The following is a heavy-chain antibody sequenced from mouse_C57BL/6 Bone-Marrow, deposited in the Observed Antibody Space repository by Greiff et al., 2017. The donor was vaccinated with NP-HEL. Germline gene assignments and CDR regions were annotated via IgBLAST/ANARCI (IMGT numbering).Heavy chain of an antibody. J-gene: IGHJ1*03. Sequence: EVQVVESGAELVRPGASVKLSCTASGFNIKDDYMHWVKQRPEQGLEWIGWIDPENGDTEYASKFQGKATITADTSSDTAYLQLSSLTSEDAAVYDCTTEICCDYDRYFDVWGTGTTVTVSA. D-gene: IGHD2-4*01. CDR2: IDPENGDT. CDR3: TTEICCDYDRYFDV. V-gene: IGHV14-4*01. CDR1: GFNIKDDY.